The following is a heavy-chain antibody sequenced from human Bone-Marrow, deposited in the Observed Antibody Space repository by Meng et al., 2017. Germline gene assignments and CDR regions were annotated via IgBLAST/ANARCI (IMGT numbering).Heavy chain of an antibody. CDR1: GGSISTPCYY. Sequence: QLQLQESGPGLVKPSETLSLTCTVSGGSISTPCYYWGWIRQSPGKGLEWIGSIGHAGALYYTPSLKSRVTVAIDTSANQFFLTLTSVTAADTAVYYCVRSSGWVKTGFDPWGQGTLVTVSS. CDR2: IGHAGAL. CDR3: VRSSGWVKTGFDP. V-gene: IGHV4-39*01. J-gene: IGHJ5*02. D-gene: IGHD6-19*01.